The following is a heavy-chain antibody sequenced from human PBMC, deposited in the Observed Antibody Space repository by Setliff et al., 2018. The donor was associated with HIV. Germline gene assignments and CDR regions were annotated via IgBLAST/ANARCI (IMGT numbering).Heavy chain of an antibody. CDR3: ARGGRSLAAQTWFDP. CDR2: VYYSVST. Sequence: SETLSLTCTVSGGSINSGGYYWSWIRQHPGKGLEWIGYVYYSVSTYYNPSLKSRVTISVDTSKNQFSLKLSSVTAADTAVYYCARGGRSLAAQTWFDPWGQGTLVTVSS. V-gene: IGHV4-31*03. J-gene: IGHJ5*02. CDR1: GGSINSGGYY. D-gene: IGHD6-6*01.